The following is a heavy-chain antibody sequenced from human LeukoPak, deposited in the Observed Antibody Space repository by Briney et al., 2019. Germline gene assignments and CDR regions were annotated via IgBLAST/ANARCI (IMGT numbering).Heavy chain of an antibody. V-gene: IGHV4-34*01. CDR1: GGSFSGYY. Sequence: SETLSLXCAVYGGSFSGYYWSWICQPPGKGLEWIGEINHSGSTNYNPSLKSRVTISVDTSKNQFSLKLSSVTAADTAVYYCARYSSSLAHDYWGQGTLVTVSS. D-gene: IGHD6-6*01. J-gene: IGHJ4*02. CDR3: ARYSSSLAHDY. CDR2: INHSGST.